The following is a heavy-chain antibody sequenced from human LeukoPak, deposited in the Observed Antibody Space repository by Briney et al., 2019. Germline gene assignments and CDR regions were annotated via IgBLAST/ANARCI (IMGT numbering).Heavy chain of an antibody. CDR3: ARSPGYCSSTSCQGSLGY. Sequence: GRSLRLSCAASGFTFSSYAMHWVRQAPGKGLEWVAVISYDGSNKYYADSVKGRFTISRDNSKNTLYLQMNSLRAEDTAVYYCARSPGYCSSTSCQGSLGYWGQGTLVTVSS. J-gene: IGHJ4*02. D-gene: IGHD2-2*01. V-gene: IGHV3-30-3*01. CDR1: GFTFSSYA. CDR2: ISYDGSNK.